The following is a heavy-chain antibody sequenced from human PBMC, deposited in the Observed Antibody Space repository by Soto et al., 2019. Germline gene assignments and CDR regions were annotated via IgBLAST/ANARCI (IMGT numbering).Heavy chain of an antibody. D-gene: IGHD6-19*01. V-gene: IGHV7-4-1*01. J-gene: IGHJ6*02. CDR1: GYTFTSYA. Sequence: ASVKVSCKASGYTFTSYAMNWVRQAPGQGLEWMGWINTNTGNPTYAQGFTGRFFFSLDTSVSTAYLQICSLKAEDTAVYYCARGRKLAVAQQATNYYYYYGMDVWG. CDR3: ARGRKLAVAQQATNYYYYYGMDV. CDR2: INTNTGNP.